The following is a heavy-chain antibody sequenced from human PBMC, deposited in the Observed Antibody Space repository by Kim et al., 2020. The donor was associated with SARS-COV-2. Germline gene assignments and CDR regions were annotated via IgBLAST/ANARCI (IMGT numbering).Heavy chain of an antibody. CDR3: ARDLSVRGRYDSSGYSPRYYFDY. CDR2: IYHSGST. D-gene: IGHD3-22*01. V-gene: IGHV4-4*02. CDR1: GGSISSSNW. J-gene: IGHJ4*02. Sequence: SETLSLTCAVSGGSISSSNWWSWVRQPPGKGLEWIGEIYHSGSTNYNPSLKSRATISVDKSKNQFSLKLSSVTAADTAVYYCARDLSVRGRYDSSGYSPRYYFDYWGQGTLVTVSS.